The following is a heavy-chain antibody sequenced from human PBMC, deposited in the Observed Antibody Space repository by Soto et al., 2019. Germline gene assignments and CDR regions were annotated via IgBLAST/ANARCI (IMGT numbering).Heavy chain of an antibody. Sequence: GGSLRLSCAASGFSISDYEMNWVRQAPGKGLEWVSYISGSGSTVYYADSVKGRFTISRDNAKNSVFLQINTLRVEDAAIYYCARNHSGQWVVPLDCDLCGQATLVTVS. J-gene: IGHJ5*02. V-gene: IGHV3-48*03. CDR3: ARNHSGQWVVPLDCDL. CDR1: GFSISDYE. CDR2: ISGSGSTV. D-gene: IGHD6-19*01.